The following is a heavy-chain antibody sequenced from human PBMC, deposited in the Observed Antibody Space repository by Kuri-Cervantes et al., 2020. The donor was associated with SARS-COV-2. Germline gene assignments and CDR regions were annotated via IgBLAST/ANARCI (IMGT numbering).Heavy chain of an antibody. J-gene: IGHJ6*02. Sequence: ASVKVSCKVSGYTLTELSMHWVRQAPGKGLEWMGGFDPEDGETIYAQKFQGRVTMTGDTSTDTAYMELSSLRSEDTAVYYCATDLAVAMDVWGQGTTVTVSS. CDR1: GYTLTELS. CDR3: ATDLAVAMDV. V-gene: IGHV1-24*01. D-gene: IGHD6-19*01. CDR2: FDPEDGET.